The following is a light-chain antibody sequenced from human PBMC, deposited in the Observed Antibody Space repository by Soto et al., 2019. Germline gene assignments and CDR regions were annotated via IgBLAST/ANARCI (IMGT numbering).Light chain of an antibody. Sequence: ESVLTKSPATLSLSPGERATLSCRASQSVSSYLAWYQQKPGQAPRLLIYDASNRATGIPARFSGSGSGTDFTLTISSLEPEDFAVYYCQQRSNWPPITFGQGTLLEI. CDR3: QQRSNWPPIT. CDR2: DAS. V-gene: IGKV3-11*01. CDR1: QSVSSY. J-gene: IGKJ5*01.